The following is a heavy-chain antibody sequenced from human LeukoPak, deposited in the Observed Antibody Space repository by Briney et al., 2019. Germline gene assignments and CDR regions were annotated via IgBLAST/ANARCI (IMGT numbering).Heavy chain of an antibody. J-gene: IGHJ4*02. CDR3: AREYSSPPPRHYYFDY. Sequence: ASVKVSCKASGYTFTSYGISWVRQAPGQGLEWMGWISAYNGDTNYAQKLQGRVTMTTDTSTSTAYMELRSLRSDDTAVYYCAREYSSPPPRHYYFDYWGQGTLVTVSS. V-gene: IGHV1-18*01. CDR2: ISAYNGDT. CDR1: GYTFTSYG. D-gene: IGHD6-13*01.